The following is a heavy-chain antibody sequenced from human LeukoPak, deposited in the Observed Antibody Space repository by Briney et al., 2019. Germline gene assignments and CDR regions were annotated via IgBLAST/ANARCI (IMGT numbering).Heavy chain of an antibody. CDR1: GGSISSYY. Sequence: SETLSLTCTVSGGSISSYYWSWIRQPPGKGLEWIGYIYYSGSTNYNPSLKSRVTMSVDTSDNQFSLRLISVTAADTAVYYCARHFPHMDFTGWKQGWFDPWGQGTLVTVSS. CDR2: IYYSGST. J-gene: IGHJ5*02. CDR3: ARHFPHMDFTGWKQGWFDP. V-gene: IGHV4-59*08. D-gene: IGHD6-19*01.